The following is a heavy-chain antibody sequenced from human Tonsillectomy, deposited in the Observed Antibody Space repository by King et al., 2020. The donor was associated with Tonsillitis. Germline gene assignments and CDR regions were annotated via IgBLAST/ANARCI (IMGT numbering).Heavy chain of an antibody. J-gene: IGHJ6*02. D-gene: IGHD3-16*02. Sequence: VQLVESGGGVVQPGRSLRLSCAASGFTFSSYAMYWVRQAPGKGLEWVAVISYDGRNQYYANSVKGRVTISRDNSKITLYLQMNSLRLEDTAVYYCARDAELYDFVLGSYRPNSKNYGMDVWGQGTTVTVSS. CDR1: GFTFSSYA. CDR2: ISYDGRNQ. V-gene: IGHV3-30*04. CDR3: ARDAELYDFVLGSYRPNSKNYGMDV.